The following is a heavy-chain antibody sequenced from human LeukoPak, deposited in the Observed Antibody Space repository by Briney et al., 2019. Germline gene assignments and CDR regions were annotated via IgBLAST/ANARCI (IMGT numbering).Heavy chain of an antibody. Sequence: SVKVSCKASGGTFSSYAISWVRQAPGQGLEWMGWIIPILGIANYAQKFQGRVTITADESTSTAYMELSSLRSEDTAVYYCARARGAAAGRGYFDYWGQGTLVTVSS. D-gene: IGHD6-13*01. CDR1: GGTFSSYA. J-gene: IGHJ4*02. CDR3: ARARGAAAGRGYFDY. CDR2: IIPILGIA. V-gene: IGHV1-69*10.